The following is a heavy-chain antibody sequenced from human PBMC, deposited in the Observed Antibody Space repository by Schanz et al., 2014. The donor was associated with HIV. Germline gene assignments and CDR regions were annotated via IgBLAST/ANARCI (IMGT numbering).Heavy chain of an antibody. D-gene: IGHD2-2*01. J-gene: IGHJ3*02. CDR1: GFSLSCCG. CDR2: ISYDGSNK. V-gene: IGHV3-33*05. CDR3: ARDVAGCSGTSCYSDAFDI. Sequence: QVQLVESGGGVIQPGRSLKLSCAASGFSLSCCGMHWVRQAPGKGLEWVAVISYDGSNKYYADSVKGRFTISRDNSKNTLFLQMNSLRAEDTAVYFCARDVAGCSGTSCYSDAFDIWGQGTLVTVSS.